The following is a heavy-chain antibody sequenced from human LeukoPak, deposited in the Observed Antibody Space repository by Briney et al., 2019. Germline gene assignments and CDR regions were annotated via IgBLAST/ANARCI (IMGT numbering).Heavy chain of an antibody. D-gene: IGHD1-7*01. CDR2: INHSGST. Sequence: SETLSLTCAVYGGSFSGYYWSWIRQPPGKGLEWIGEINHSGSTNYNPSLKSRVTISVDTSKNQFSLKLSSVTAADTAVYYCARGVNCNYEFDYWGQGTLVTVSS. J-gene: IGHJ4*02. CDR1: GGSFSGYY. V-gene: IGHV4-34*01. CDR3: ARGVNCNYEFDY.